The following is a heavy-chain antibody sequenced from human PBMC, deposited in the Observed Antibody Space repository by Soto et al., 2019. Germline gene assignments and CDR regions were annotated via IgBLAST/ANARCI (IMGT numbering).Heavy chain of an antibody. CDR1: GFTFSSYA. V-gene: IGHV3-23*01. Sequence: GGSLRLSCAASGFTFSSYAMSWVRQAPGKGLEWVSAISGSGGSTYYADSVKGRFTISRDNSKNTLYLQMNSLRAEDTAVYYCAKSHLSSRWYPGTPDYWGQGTLVTVSS. CDR2: ISGSGGST. J-gene: IGHJ4*02. CDR3: AKSHLSSRWYPGTPDY. D-gene: IGHD6-13*01.